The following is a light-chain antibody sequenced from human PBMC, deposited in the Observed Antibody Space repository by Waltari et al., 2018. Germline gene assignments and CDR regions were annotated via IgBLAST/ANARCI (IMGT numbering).Light chain of an antibody. CDR1: QTVRTTY. CDR3: QQYDISPLT. J-gene: IGKJ4*01. Sequence: EIVLTQSPGTLSLYPGVRATLSCRASQTVRTTYLAWYQQKPGQAPTLPIYGASSRATGIPDRFSGSGSGTDFSLTISSLEPEDFAVYYCQQYDISPLTFGGGTKVEIK. CDR2: GAS. V-gene: IGKV3-20*01.